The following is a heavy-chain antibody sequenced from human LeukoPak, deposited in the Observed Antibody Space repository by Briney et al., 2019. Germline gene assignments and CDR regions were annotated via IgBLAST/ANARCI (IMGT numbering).Heavy chain of an antibody. CDR2: ISSSSSTI. D-gene: IGHD3-10*01. CDR1: GFTVSSNY. V-gene: IGHV3-48*01. J-gene: IGHJ4*02. CDR3: AGEEWFGESPMLRY. Sequence: PGGSLRLSCAASGFTVSSNYMSWVRQAPGKGLEWVSYISSSSSTIYYADSVKGRFTISRDNAKNSLYLQMNSLRAEDTAVYYCAGEEWFGESPMLRYWGQGTLVTVSS.